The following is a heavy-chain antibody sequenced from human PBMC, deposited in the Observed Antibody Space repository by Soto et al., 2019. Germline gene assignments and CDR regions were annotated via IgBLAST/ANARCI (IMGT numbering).Heavy chain of an antibody. Sequence: EVKLVESGGALVQPGGSLRLSCAASGFTVSSNFMSWVRQAPGKGLEWVSVIYSIGSTYHADSVKGRFTISRDASRNTFYLQMNSLRGEDTAVYYCARDRDYGGFDYWGHGTLVTVSS. D-gene: IGHD4-17*01. CDR2: IYSIGST. J-gene: IGHJ4*01. CDR1: GFTVSSNF. CDR3: ARDRDYGGFDY. V-gene: IGHV3-66*01.